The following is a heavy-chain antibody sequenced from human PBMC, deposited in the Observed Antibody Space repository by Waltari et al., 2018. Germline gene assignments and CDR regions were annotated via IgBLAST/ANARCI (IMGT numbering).Heavy chain of an antibody. V-gene: IGHV4-4*02. D-gene: IGHD2-15*01. Sequence: QLQLQESGPGLVRPSGTLSLTCTVSGESMSSTDLWNWVRQSPQRGLEWRGQVQRSGKTNYNPSFVSRVTVSLDTSNNQFSLKMTSATATDTAIYYCARDRGRGLCLDTWGPGTLVTVSP. J-gene: IGHJ5*02. CDR1: GESMSSTDL. CDR2: VQRSGKT. CDR3: ARDRGRGLCLDT.